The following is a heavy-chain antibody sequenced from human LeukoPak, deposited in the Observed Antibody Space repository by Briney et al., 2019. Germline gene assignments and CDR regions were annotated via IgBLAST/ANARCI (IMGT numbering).Heavy chain of an antibody. CDR1: SGSFSDYY. CDR3: ARVPDITARPCDT. V-gene: IGHV4-34*01. CDR2: ISHTGLT. J-gene: IGHJ5*02. D-gene: IGHD1-1*01. Sequence: PSETLSLTCAVYSGSFSDYYWTLIRQTPGKGLEWIGEISHTGLTGSNPSLKSRVTIFVDSSKKQFSLRMTSVTAADTGIYYCARVPDITARPCDTWGPGTLVTVSS.